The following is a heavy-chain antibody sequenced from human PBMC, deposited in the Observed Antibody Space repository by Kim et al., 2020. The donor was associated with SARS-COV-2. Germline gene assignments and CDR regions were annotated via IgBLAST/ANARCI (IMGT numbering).Heavy chain of an antibody. CDR3: ARGWGLAGEVY. J-gene: IGHJ4*02. CDR2: K. D-gene: IGHD6-19*01. V-gene: IGHV3-48*03. Sequence: KYYAAIVKDRFTSSRDNAKNSLYLQMNSPRAEDTAVYYCARGWGLAGEVYWGQGTLVTVSS.